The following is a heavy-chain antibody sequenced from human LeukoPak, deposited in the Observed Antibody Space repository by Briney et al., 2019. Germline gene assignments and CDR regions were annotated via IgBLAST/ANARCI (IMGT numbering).Heavy chain of an antibody. D-gene: IGHD4-17*01. CDR1: GYTFTGYY. CDR3: ATGRAYGDYFDALDI. CDR2: INPNSGGT. J-gene: IGHJ3*02. V-gene: IGHV1-2*02. Sequence: ASVNVSCKASGYTFTGYYMHWVRQAPGQGLEWMGWINPNSGGTNYAQKFQGSVTMTRDTSITTAYMELSRLRSDDTAVYYCATGRAYGDYFDALDIWGQGTMVTVSS.